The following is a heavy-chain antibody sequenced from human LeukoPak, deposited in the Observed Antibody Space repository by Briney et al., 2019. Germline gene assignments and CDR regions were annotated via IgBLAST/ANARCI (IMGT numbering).Heavy chain of an antibody. D-gene: IGHD3-10*01. V-gene: IGHV1-46*01. CDR2: SNPSGGST. CDR3: ALGPHSYGSGSYYKLDP. J-gene: IGHJ5*02. CDR1: VYTFTSYS. Sequence: ASVKVSCKASVYTFTSYSMHWVRQAPGQGLEWMGISNPSGGSTSYAQKFQGRVTMTRDTSTSTVYMELSSLRSEDTAVYYCALGPHSYGSGSYYKLDPWGQGTLVAVSS.